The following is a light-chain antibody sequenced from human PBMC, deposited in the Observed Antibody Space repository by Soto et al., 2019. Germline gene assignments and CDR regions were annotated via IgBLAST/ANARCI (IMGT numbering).Light chain of an antibody. CDR2: GNN. V-gene: IGLV1-40*01. CDR3: QSYDNSLRGWV. Sequence: QSVLTQPPSVSGAPGQRVTISCTGRSSNIGAGYDVHWYQQLPGTAPKLLIYGNNNRPSGVPDRFSGSTSGTSASLAITGLQAEDEADYYCQSYDNSLRGWVFGGGTKLTVL. CDR1: SSNIGAGYD. J-gene: IGLJ3*02.